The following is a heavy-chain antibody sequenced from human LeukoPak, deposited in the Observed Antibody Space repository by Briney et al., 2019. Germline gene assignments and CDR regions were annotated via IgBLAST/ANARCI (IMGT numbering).Heavy chain of an antibody. CDR3: ARSTYYDILNAFDI. Sequence: ASVKVSCKASGYTFTSHHINWVRQAAGQGLEWMGWMNPNSGNIVYAQKFQGRVTMTWDTSISTAYMELSSLRSEDTAVYYCARSTYYDILNAFDIWGQGTMVTVSS. D-gene: IGHD3-9*01. V-gene: IGHV1-8*01. CDR1: GYTFTSHH. CDR2: MNPNSGNI. J-gene: IGHJ3*02.